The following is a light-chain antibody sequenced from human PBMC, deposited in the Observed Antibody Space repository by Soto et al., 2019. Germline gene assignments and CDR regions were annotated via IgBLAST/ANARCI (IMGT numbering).Light chain of an antibody. CDR1: QNINTY. J-gene: IGKJ3*01. CDR2: GAT. Sequence: DIQMTQSPSSLSAYEGDRVTVTCRASQNINTYLNWYRQKPGKAPELLIYGATLLPSGAPSRFSGHMSGPDFTLTIRGLQPEDSASYLCQQTYSMPFTFGPGTTLEIK. CDR3: QQTYSMPFT. V-gene: IGKV1-39*01.